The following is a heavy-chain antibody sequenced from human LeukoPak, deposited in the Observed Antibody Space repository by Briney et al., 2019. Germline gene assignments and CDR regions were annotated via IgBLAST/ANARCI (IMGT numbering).Heavy chain of an antibody. CDR2: MYSGGST. D-gene: IGHD6-13*01. CDR3: ARAKAAAQLNFDY. J-gene: IGHJ4*02. V-gene: IGHV3-53*01. Sequence: PGGSLRLSCAASGFTVSSNYMSWVRQAPGKGLEWVSVMYSGGSTYYADSVKGRFTISRDNSKNTLYLQMNSLRAEDTAVYYCARAKAAAQLNFDYWGQGTLVTVSS. CDR1: GFTVSSNY.